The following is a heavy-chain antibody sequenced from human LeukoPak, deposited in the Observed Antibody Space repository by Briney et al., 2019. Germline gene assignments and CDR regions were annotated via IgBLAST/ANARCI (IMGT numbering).Heavy chain of an antibody. CDR1: GYTFTGYY. V-gene: IGHV1-69*05. CDR3: ARAPIPGIAAAVDY. Sequence: SVKVSCKASGYTFTGYYTHWVRQAPGQGLEWMGRIIPIFGTANYAQKFQGRVTITTDESTSTAYMELSSLRSEDTAVYYCARAPIPGIAAAVDYWGQGTLVTVSS. J-gene: IGHJ4*02. D-gene: IGHD6-13*01. CDR2: IIPIFGTA.